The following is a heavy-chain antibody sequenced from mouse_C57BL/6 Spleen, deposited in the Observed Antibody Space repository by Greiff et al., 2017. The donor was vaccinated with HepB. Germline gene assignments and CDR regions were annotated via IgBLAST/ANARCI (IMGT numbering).Heavy chain of an antibody. V-gene: IGHV1-59*01. CDR2: IDPSDSYT. CDR1: GYTFTSYW. D-gene: IGHD4-1*01. CDR3: ARLGGTGYFDY. Sequence: QVQLQQPGAELVRPGTSVKLSCKASGYTFTSYWMHWVKQRPGQGLEWIGVIDPSDSYTNYNQKFKGKATLTVDTSSSTAYMQLSSLTSEDSAVYYCARLGGTGYFDYWGQGTTLTVSS. J-gene: IGHJ2*01.